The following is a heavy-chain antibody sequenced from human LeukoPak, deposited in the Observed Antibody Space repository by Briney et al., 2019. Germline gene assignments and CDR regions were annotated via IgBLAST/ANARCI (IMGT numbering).Heavy chain of an antibody. J-gene: IGHJ4*02. D-gene: IGHD3-16*01. CDR2: IDSGGGT. CDR3: AKGPQGD. Sequence: GGSLRLSCAASGFTFRNYAMSWVRQAPGKGLEWVSAIDSGGGTYYANSVKGRFTISRDDSKNTLYLQLSSLRVEDTAVYYCAKGPQGDWGQGALVTVSS. CDR1: GFTFRNYA. V-gene: IGHV3-23*01.